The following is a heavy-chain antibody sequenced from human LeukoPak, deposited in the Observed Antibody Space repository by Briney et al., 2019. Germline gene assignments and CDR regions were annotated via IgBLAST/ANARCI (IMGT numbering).Heavy chain of an antibody. CDR1: GFTFSTYW. D-gene: IGHD3-9*01. Sequence: PGGSLRLSCAASGFTFSTYWMHWVRQAPGKGVVWVARIRPEGTTTAYADSVKGRFTISRDNAKNTLFLQMNSLSAEDTAVYYCARDLDWILFDYWGQGTLVTVSS. V-gene: IGHV3-74*03. J-gene: IGHJ4*02. CDR3: ARDLDWILFDY. CDR2: IRPEGTTT.